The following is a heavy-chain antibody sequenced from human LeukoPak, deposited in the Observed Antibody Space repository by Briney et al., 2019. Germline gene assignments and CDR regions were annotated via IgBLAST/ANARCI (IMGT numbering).Heavy chain of an antibody. CDR2: INTNTGNP. D-gene: IGHD5-18*01. CDR3: ARSPGYSYGRYYYYYYMDV. CDR1: GYTFTSYA. J-gene: IGHJ6*03. Sequence: ASVKVSCKASGYTFTSYAMNWVRQAPGQGLEWMGWINTNTGNPAYAQGFTGRFVFSLDTSVSTAYLQISSLKAEDTAVYYCARSPGYSYGRYYYYYYMDVWGKGTTVTVSS. V-gene: IGHV7-4-1*02.